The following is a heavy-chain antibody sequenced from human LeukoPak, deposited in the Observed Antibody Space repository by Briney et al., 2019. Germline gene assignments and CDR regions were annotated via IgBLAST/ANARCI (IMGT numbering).Heavy chain of an antibody. Sequence: SETLSLTCAVYGGSFSGYYWSWIRQPPGKGLEWIGEINHSGSTNYNPSLKSRVTISVDTSKNQFSLKLSSVTAADTAVYYCARLPTKMGGSGSYYRDYWGQGTLVTVSS. D-gene: IGHD3-10*01. CDR1: GGSFSGYY. CDR3: ARLPTKMGGSGSYYRDY. J-gene: IGHJ4*02. V-gene: IGHV4-34*01. CDR2: INHSGST.